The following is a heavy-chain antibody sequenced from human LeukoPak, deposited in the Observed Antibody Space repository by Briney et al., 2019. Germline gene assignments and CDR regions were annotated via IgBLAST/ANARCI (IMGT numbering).Heavy chain of an antibody. Sequence: SETLSLTCTVSGDSISSHYWSWIRQPARKGLEWIGYIHQSGTTNYSPSLKSRVTMSIDTSRNQFSLKLSSVTAADTAVYFCARVAGDFVGNWGEDSWGQGTLVTVSS. CDR1: GDSISSHY. CDR2: IHQSGTT. J-gene: IGHJ4*02. D-gene: IGHD4-23*01. V-gene: IGHV4-59*11. CDR3: ARVAGDFVGNWGEDS.